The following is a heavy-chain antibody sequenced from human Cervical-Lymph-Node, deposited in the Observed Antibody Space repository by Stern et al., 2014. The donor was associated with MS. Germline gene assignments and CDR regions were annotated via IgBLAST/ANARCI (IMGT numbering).Heavy chain of an antibody. Sequence: VQLVESGAEVKKPGASVKVSCKASGYTFTSYGISWVRQAPGQGLEWMGWISAYNGNTNYAQQLQGRVTMTTDTSTSTAYMELRSLRSDDTAVYYCARYSSSLHSSGWYEEVYWGQGTLVTVSS. CDR3: ARYSSSLHSSGWYEEVY. CDR2: ISAYNGNT. V-gene: IGHV1-18*04. J-gene: IGHJ4*02. CDR1: GYTFTSYG. D-gene: IGHD6-19*01.